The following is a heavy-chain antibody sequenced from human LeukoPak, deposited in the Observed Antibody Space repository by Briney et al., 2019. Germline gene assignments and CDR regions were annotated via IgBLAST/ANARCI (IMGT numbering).Heavy chain of an antibody. CDR3: AKDFDANGMDV. CDR1: GFTFDDYA. V-gene: IGHV3-43*02. Sequence: PGGALRLSCAASGFTFDDYAMHWGRQAPGKGLGWVSLISGDGGSTYYADSVKGRFTISRDNSKTSLYLQLNSLRTKDTALYYCAKDFDANGMDVWGQGTTVTVSS. CDR2: ISGDGGST. J-gene: IGHJ6*02.